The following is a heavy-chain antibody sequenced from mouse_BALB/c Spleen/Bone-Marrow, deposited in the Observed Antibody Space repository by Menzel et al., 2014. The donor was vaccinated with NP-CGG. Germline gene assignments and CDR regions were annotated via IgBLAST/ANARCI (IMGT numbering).Heavy chain of an antibody. D-gene: IGHD2-2*01. Sequence: EVKLMESGAELVKPGASVKLSCTASGFNIEDTYVHWVKQRPEQGLEWIGRIDPANGNTKYDRKFQGKATVTSDTSSNTAYLHLNSLTSEDTAVYYCAEGYDSWFAYWGQGTLVTVSA. CDR1: GFNIEDTY. V-gene: IGHV14-3*02. CDR3: AEGYDSWFAY. CDR2: IDPANGNT. J-gene: IGHJ3*01.